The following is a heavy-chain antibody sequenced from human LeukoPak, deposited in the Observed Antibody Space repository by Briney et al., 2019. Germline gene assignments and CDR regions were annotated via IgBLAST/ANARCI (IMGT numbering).Heavy chain of an antibody. D-gene: IGHD4-11*01. CDR3: ASGAVDYSNYPPAYYFDY. CDR1: GGSISSYY. Sequence: PSETLSLTCTVSGGSISSYYWSWIRQPPGKGLEWIGYIYYSGSTNYNPSLKSRVTISVDTSKNQFSLKLSSVTAADTAVYYCASGAVDYSNYPPAYYFDYWGQGTLVTVSS. J-gene: IGHJ4*02. V-gene: IGHV4-59*01. CDR2: IYYSGST.